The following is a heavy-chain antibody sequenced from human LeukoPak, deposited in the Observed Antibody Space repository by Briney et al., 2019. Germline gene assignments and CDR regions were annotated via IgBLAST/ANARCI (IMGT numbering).Heavy chain of an antibody. Sequence: GGSLRLSCAASGFTFSSYWMSWVRQAPRKGLEWVANIKQDGSEKYYVDSVKGRFTISRDNAKNSLYLQMNSLRAEDTAVYYCARLGCTNGVCYFFDYWGQGTLVTVSS. J-gene: IGHJ4*02. CDR1: GFTFSSYW. D-gene: IGHD2-8*01. V-gene: IGHV3-7*01. CDR3: ARLGCTNGVCYFFDY. CDR2: IKQDGSEK.